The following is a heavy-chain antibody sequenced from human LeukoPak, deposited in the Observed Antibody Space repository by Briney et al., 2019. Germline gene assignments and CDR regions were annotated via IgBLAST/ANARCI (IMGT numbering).Heavy chain of an antibody. V-gene: IGHV3-21*01. CDR2: ISSSSSYI. CDR3: ARGRSSSGWYSSFDY. CDR1: GFTFSSYS. J-gene: IGHJ4*02. D-gene: IGHD6-19*01. Sequence: GGSLRLSCAASGFTFSSYSMNWVRQAPGKGLEWVSSISSSSSYIYYADSVKGRFTISRDSAKNSLYLQMNSLRAEDTAVYYCARGRSSSGWYSSFDYWGQGTLVTVSS.